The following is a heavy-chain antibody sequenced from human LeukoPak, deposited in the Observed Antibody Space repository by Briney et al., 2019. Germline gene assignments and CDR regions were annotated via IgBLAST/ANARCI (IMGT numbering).Heavy chain of an antibody. CDR3: ASYFHYGDYASLWY. CDR2: ISENGEST. CDR1: GFTFNTYA. D-gene: IGHD4-17*01. V-gene: IGHV3-23*01. J-gene: IGHJ4*02. Sequence: SGGSLRLYCAASGFTFNTYAMSWVRQAPGKGLEWVSSISENGESTYYADSVKGRFTISRDNSRNTLYLQMNSLRAEDTAVYYCASYFHYGDYASLWYWGQGTLVTVSS.